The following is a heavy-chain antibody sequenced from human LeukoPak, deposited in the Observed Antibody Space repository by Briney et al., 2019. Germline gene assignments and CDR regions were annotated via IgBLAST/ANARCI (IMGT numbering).Heavy chain of an antibody. Sequence: GGSLRLSCAASGFTFSSYGMHWVRQAPGKGLEWVAVISYDGSNKYYADSVKGRFTISRDNSKNTLYLQMNSLRAEDTAVYYCARVEPLGYCSEIWGQGTLVTVSS. CDR1: GFTFSSYG. V-gene: IGHV3-30*03. CDR3: ARVEPLGYCSEI. D-gene: IGHD2-15*01. J-gene: IGHJ4*02. CDR2: ISYDGSNK.